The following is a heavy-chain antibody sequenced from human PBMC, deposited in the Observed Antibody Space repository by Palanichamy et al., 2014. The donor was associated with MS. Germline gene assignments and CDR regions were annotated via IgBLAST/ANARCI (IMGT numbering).Heavy chain of an antibody. Sequence: EVQLVESGGGLIQPGGSLRLSCAASGFTVSSNHMSGVRQAPGKGLEWVSLLYSGVNTYYADSVKGRFTISRDDTKNTLHLQMNSLRAEDTAVYYCAGSNWNHGFFDYWGQGTLVTVSS. CDR3: AGSNWNHGFFDY. V-gene: IGHV3-53*01. CDR2: LYSGVNT. CDR1: GFTVSSNH. J-gene: IGHJ4*02. D-gene: IGHD1-14*01.